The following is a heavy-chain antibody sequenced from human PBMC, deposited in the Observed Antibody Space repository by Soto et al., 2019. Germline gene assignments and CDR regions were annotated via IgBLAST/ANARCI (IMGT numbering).Heavy chain of an antibody. CDR1: GGSISSGGYS. D-gene: IGHD2-21*02. Sequence: SETLSLTCAVSGGSISSGGYSWSWIRQPPGKGLEWIGYIYHSGSTYYNPSLKSRVTISVDRSKNQFSLKLSSVTAADTAVYYCARGVVTGSLGLDYFDYWGQGTLVTVSS. CDR2: IYHSGST. J-gene: IGHJ4*02. CDR3: ARGVVTGSLGLDYFDY. V-gene: IGHV4-30-2*01.